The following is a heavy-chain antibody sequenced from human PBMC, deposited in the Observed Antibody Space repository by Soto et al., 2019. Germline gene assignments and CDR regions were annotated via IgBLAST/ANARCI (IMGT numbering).Heavy chain of an antibody. J-gene: IGHJ4*02. Sequence: GASVKVSCKASGGTFSSYAISWVRQAPGQGLEWMGGFDPEDGETIYAQKFQGRVTMTEDTSTDTAYMELSSLRSEDTAVYYCATAAGLLGYCSGGSCADFDYWGQGTLVTVSS. V-gene: IGHV1-24*01. CDR3: ATAAGLLGYCSGGSCADFDY. CDR2: FDPEDGET. CDR1: GGTFSSYA. D-gene: IGHD2-15*01.